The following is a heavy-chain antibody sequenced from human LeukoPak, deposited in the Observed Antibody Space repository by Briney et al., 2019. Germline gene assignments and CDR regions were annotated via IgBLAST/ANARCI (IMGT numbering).Heavy chain of an antibody. CDR3: ARDTAMARSYYYYGMDV. Sequence: GASVKLSCKASGYTFTGYYMHWVRQAPGQGLEWMGWINPNSGGTNYAQKFQGRVTMTRDTSISTAYMELSRLRSDDTAVYYCARDTAMARSYYYYGMDVWGQGTTVTVSS. J-gene: IGHJ6*02. D-gene: IGHD5-18*01. CDR2: INPNSGGT. CDR1: GYTFTGYY. V-gene: IGHV1-2*02.